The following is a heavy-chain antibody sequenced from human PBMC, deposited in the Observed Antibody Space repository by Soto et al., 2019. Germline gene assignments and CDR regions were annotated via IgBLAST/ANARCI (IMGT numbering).Heavy chain of an antibody. CDR1: GSTFSGYC. CDR3: ARIEGQWEAGY. D-gene: IGHD1-26*01. Sequence: PGGSLRLACAASGSTFSGYCMSWIRQAPGKGLEWVSYTANSGSSIYFADSVKGRFTVSRDNAKNSLYLQMNSLRPEDTAVYYCARIEGQWEAGYWGQGTLVTVSS. J-gene: IGHJ4*02. V-gene: IGHV3-11*01. CDR2: TANSGSSI.